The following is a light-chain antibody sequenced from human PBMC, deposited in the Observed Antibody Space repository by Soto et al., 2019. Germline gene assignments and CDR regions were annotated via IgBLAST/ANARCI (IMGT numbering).Light chain of an antibody. J-gene: IGKJ1*01. CDR3: QQYNNWPT. CDR2: GAS. V-gene: IGKV3-15*01. Sequence: EIVLTQSPATLSLSPGERATLSCRASQSVSSNLAWYQQKPGQAPRLLIYGASTRATGIPARFSGSGSGTEFTLTISSLQSEDFAVYCCQQYNNWPTFGQGTKVDIK. CDR1: QSVSSN.